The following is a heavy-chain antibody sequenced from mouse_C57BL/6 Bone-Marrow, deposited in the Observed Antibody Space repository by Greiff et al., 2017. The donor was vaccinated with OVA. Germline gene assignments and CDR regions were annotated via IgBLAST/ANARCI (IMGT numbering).Heavy chain of an antibody. J-gene: IGHJ3*01. CDR1: GYTFTSYW. CDR2: IYPGSGST. V-gene: IGHV1-55*01. Sequence: QVQLQQPGAELVKPGASVKMSCKASGYTFTSYWITWVKQRPGQGLEWIGDIYPGSGSTNYNEKFKSKATLTVDTSSSTAYMQLSRLTSEDSAVYYCARGNYHAPAGIAYWGQGTLVTVSA. D-gene: IGHD1-1*01. CDR3: ARGNYHAPAGIAY.